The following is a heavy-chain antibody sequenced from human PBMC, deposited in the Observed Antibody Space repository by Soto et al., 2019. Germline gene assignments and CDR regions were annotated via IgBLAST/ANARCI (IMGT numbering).Heavy chain of an antibody. Sequence: TGGSLRLSCAASGFTFSSYALIWVRQAPGKGLEWVSAISDSGSSTYYADSVKGRFTISRDNSKNTLYLQMNSLRAEDTAVYYCANDPPPFAYWGQGSLDTVSS. J-gene: IGHJ4*02. CDR2: ISDSGSST. CDR1: GFTFSSYA. V-gene: IGHV3-23*01. CDR3: ANDPPPFAY.